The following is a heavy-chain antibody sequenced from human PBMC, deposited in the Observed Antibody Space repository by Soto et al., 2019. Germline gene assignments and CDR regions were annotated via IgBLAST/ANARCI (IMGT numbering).Heavy chain of an antibody. D-gene: IGHD1-26*01. CDR2: TYYRSKWYY. J-gene: IGHJ4*01. CDR3: ARGEQYSGRIFDY. CDR1: GDSVSSNSAG. V-gene: IGHV6-1*01. Sequence: SQTLSLTCAITGDSVSSNSAGWSWVRQSPSRGLEWLGRTYYRSKWYYEYAVSVRGRITINPDTSKNQYSLQLNSVTPEDTAAYFCARGEQYSGRIFDYWGQGTLVTV.